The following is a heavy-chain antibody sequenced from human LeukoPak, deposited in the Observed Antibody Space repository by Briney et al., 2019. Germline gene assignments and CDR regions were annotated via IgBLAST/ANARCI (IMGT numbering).Heavy chain of an antibody. D-gene: IGHD4-17*01. V-gene: IGHV3-30*02. CDR2: IRYDGSSN. CDR1: GFTFSSYG. Sequence: GSLRLSCAASGFTFSSYGMHWVRQAPGKGLEWVAFIRYDGSSNYYADSVKGRFTISRDNSKNTLYLQMNSLRPEDTAVYYCASERDYGDSNAFDMWGQGTMVTVSS. J-gene: IGHJ3*02. CDR3: ASERDYGDSNAFDM.